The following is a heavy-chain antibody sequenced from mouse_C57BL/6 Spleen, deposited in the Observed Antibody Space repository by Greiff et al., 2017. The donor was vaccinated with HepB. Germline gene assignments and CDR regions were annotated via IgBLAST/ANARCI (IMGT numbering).Heavy chain of an antibody. CDR3: AVLLPNYFDY. J-gene: IGHJ2*01. D-gene: IGHD1-1*01. CDR1: GYTFTSYW. Sequence: QVQLKEPGAELVRPGSSVKLSCKASGYTFTSYWMHWVKQRPIQGLEWIGNIDPSDSETHYNQKFKDKATLTVDKSSSTAYMQLSSLTSEDSAVYYCAVLLPNYFDYWGQGTTLTVSS. V-gene: IGHV1-52*01. CDR2: IDPSDSET.